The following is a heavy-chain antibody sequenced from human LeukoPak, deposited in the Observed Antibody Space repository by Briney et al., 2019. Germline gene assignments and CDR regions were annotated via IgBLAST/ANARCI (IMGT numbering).Heavy chain of an antibody. CDR2: ISGSGGST. V-gene: IGHV3-23*01. J-gene: IGHJ4*02. D-gene: IGHD4-23*01. CDR1: GFTFSSYA. Sequence: PGGSLRLSCAASGFTFSSYAMSWVRQAPGKGLEWVSAISGSGGSTYYADSVKGRFTISRDNSKNTLYLQMNSLRAEDTAVYFCAKDLRAYGGKTYFDYWGQGTLVTVSS. CDR3: AKDLRAYGGKTYFDY.